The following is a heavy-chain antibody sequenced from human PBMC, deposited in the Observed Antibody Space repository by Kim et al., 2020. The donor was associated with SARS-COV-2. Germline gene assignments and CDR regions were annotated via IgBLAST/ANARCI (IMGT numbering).Heavy chain of an antibody. CDR3: ANTRGGDYDFWSGPDY. CDR2: ISYDGSNK. Sequence: GGSLRLSCAASGFTFSSYGMHWVRQAPGKGLEWVAVISYDGSNKYYADSVKGRFTISRDNSKNTLYLQMNSLRAEDTAVYYCANTRGGDYDFWSGPDYWGQGTLVTVSS. J-gene: IGHJ4*02. D-gene: IGHD3-3*01. V-gene: IGHV3-30*18. CDR1: GFTFSSYG.